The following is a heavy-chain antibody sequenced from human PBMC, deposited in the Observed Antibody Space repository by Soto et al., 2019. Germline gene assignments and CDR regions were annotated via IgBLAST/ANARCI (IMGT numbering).Heavy chain of an antibody. V-gene: IGHV5-51*01. CDR1: GYSFTSYW. J-gene: IGHJ4*02. D-gene: IGHD2-2*01. Sequence: GESLKISCKGSGYSFTSYWIGWVRQMPGKGLEWMGIIYPGDSDTRYSPSFQGQVTISADKSISTAYLQWSSLKASDTAMYYCARPSTYCSSTSCYPHYWGQGTLVTVSS. CDR3: ARPSTYCSSTSCYPHY. CDR2: IYPGDSDT.